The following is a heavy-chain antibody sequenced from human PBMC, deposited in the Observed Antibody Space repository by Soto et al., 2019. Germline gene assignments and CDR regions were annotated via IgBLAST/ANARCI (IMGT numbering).Heavy chain of an antibody. CDR2: ISAYNGNT. CDR1: GCTFTSYG. CDR3: ARDLGGSYQDRMDV. V-gene: IGHV1-18*04. Sequence: ASAKVSCKASGCTFTSYGIRWVRQAPGHGLAWMGWISAYNGNTNYAQKLQGRVTMTTDTSTSTAYMELRSLRSDDTAVYYCARDLGGSYQDRMDVWGQGTTVTVSS. D-gene: IGHD1-26*01. J-gene: IGHJ6*02.